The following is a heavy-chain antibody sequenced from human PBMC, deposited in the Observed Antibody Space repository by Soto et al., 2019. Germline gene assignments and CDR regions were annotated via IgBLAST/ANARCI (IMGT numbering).Heavy chain of an antibody. CDR2: IIPILGIA. J-gene: IGHJ6*02. CDR1: GGTFSSYT. D-gene: IGHD6-13*01. Sequence: QVQLVQSGAEVKKPGSSVKVSCKASGGTFSSYTISWVRQAPGQGLEWMGRIIPILGIANYAQKFQGRVPITADKSTSTAYMELSSLRSEDTAVYYCARAGSAAAVPPILPELYGMDVWGQGTTVTVSS. CDR3: ARAGSAAAVPPILPELYGMDV. V-gene: IGHV1-69*02.